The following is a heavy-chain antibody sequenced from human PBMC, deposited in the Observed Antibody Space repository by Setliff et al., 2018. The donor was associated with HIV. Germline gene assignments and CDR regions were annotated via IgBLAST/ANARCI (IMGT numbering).Heavy chain of an antibody. V-gene: IGHV1-69-2*01. CDR3: AILMTARGTWEYFQH. J-gene: IGHJ1*01. Sequence: VKVSCKASGYTFVDYYMHWVQQAPGKGLEWMGRVDPEDGETIYAEKFQGRLTITTDTSTDTGYMEMTKLRSEDTAVYYCAILMTARGTWEYFQHWGQGTLVTVSS. CDR1: GYTFVDYY. D-gene: IGHD6-13*01. CDR2: VDPEDGET.